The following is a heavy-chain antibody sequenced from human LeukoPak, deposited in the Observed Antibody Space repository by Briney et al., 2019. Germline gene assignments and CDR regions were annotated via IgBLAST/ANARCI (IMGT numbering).Heavy chain of an antibody. CDR2: ISGSGGST. Sequence: PGGSLRLSCAASGFTFSSYAMSWVRQAPGKGLEWVSAISGSGGSTYYADSVKGRFTISRDNSKNTLYLQMNSLRAEDTAVYYCAKVRGTVTTRIHAFDIWGQGTMVTVSS. D-gene: IGHD4-17*01. V-gene: IGHV3-23*01. J-gene: IGHJ3*02. CDR3: AKVRGTVTTRIHAFDI. CDR1: GFTFSSYA.